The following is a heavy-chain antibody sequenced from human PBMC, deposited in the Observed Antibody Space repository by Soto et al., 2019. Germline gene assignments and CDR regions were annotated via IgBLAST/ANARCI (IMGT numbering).Heavy chain of an antibody. CDR2: ISWDGGST. D-gene: IGHD2-15*01. CDR3: AKDLRASAATGPYYYHGMDV. V-gene: IGHV3-43*01. Sequence: PGGSLRLSCAASGFTLDDYTMHWVRQAPGKGLEWVSLISWDGGSTYYADSVKGRFTISRDNSKNSLYLQMNSLRTEDTALYYCAKDLRASAATGPYYYHGMDVWGKGTRVTVSS. J-gene: IGHJ6*04. CDR1: GFTLDDYT.